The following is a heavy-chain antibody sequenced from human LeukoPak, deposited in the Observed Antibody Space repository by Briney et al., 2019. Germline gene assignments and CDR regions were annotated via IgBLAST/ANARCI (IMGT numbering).Heavy chain of an antibody. Sequence: GGSLRLSCVFSGFTFSNYWMKWVRQAPGKGLEWVASINEDGSGKYSMDSVKDRVTISRDNAKYSLDLQINSLTVEDTAIYYCVRDDGDVWGKGTTVTVSS. V-gene: IGHV3-7*01. CDR2: INEDGSGK. CDR3: VRDDGDV. J-gene: IGHJ6*04. CDR1: GFTFSNYW.